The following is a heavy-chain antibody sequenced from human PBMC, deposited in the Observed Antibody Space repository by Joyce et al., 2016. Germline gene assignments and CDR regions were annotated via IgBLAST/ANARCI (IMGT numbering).Heavy chain of an antibody. CDR3: ARARVGADAFDI. CDR1: GFTFSSYD. J-gene: IGHJ3*02. V-gene: IGHV3-13*01. Sequence: EVQLVESGGGLVPPGGSLRLSCAASGFTFSSYDIHWVRQATGKCFEWVSGFRPSGDAYYLGSVRGRFTISRENAKNSVFLQMSSLGAGDSAVYFCARARVGADAFDIWGQGTVVTVSS. CDR2: FRPSGDA. D-gene: IGHD1-26*01.